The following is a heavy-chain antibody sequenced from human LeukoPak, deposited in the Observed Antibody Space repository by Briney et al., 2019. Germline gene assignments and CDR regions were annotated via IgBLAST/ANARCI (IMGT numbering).Heavy chain of an antibody. V-gene: IGHV1-2*06. D-gene: IGHD2-21*02. Sequence: ASVKVSCKASGYTFTGYYMHWVRQAPGQGLEWMGRINPNSGGTNYAQKFQGRVTMTRDTSISTAYMELSRLRSDDTAVYYCARDPPSDNVVVTAIPGYWGQGTLVTVSS. CDR3: ARDPPSDNVVVTAIPGY. CDR1: GYTFTGYY. J-gene: IGHJ4*02. CDR2: INPNSGGT.